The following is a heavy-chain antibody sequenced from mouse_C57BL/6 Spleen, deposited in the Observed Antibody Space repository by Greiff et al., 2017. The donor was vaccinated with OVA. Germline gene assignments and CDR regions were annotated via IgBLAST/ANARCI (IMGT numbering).Heavy chain of an antibody. V-gene: IGHV1-81*01. D-gene: IGHD1-1*01. CDR2: IYPRSGNT. Sequence: VMLVESGAELARPGASVKLSCKASGYTFTSYGISWVKQRTGQGLEWIGEIYPRSGNTYYNEKFKGKATLTADKSSSTAYMELRSLTSEDSAVYFCARGGFITTVVAKDYFDYWGQGTTLTVSS. CDR1: GYTFTSYG. J-gene: IGHJ2*01. CDR3: ARGGFITTVVAKDYFDY.